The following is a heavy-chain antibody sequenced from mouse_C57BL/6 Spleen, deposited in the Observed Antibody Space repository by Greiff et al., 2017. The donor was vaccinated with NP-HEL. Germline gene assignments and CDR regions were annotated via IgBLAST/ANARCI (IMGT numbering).Heavy chain of an antibody. V-gene: IGHV1-64*01. D-gene: IGHD2-1*01. J-gene: IGHJ3*01. CDR3: ARGNYGNSGWFAY. CDR2: IHPNSGST. Sequence: QVQLQQPGAELVKPGASVTLSCKASGYTFTSYWMHWVKQRPGQGLEWIGMIHPNSGSTNYNEKFKSKATLTVDKSSSTAYMQLSSLTSEDSAVYYCARGNYGNSGWFAYWGQGTLVTVSA. CDR1: GYTFTSYW.